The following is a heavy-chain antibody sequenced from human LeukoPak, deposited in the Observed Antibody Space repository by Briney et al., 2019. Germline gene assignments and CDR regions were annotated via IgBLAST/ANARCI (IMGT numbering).Heavy chain of an antibody. CDR2: IYPGDSDT. CDR1: GYSFTSYW. CDR3: ATHYYDSSGYYDSDY. Sequence: PGESLKISCKGSGYSFTSYWIGWVRQMPGKGLEWMGIIYPGDSDTRYSPSFQGQVTISADKSISTAYLQWGSLKASDTAMYYCATHYYDSSGYYDSDYWGQGTLVTVSS. D-gene: IGHD3-22*01. J-gene: IGHJ4*02. V-gene: IGHV5-51*01.